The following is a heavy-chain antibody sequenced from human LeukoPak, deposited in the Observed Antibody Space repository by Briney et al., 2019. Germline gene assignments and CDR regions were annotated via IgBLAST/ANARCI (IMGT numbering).Heavy chain of an antibody. CDR2: IYYSGST. J-gene: IGHJ4*02. Sequence: SETLSLTCTASGGSVISDSYFWSWIRQPPGRGLEWIGYIYYSGSTQYNPSLKSRVTISLDTSKNQFSLQLNSMTAADTAVYYCARVLLVSSGTFYFDYWGQGTLVTVSS. D-gene: IGHD6-25*01. CDR1: GGSVISDSYF. V-gene: IGHV4-61*01. CDR3: ARVLLVSSGTFYFDY.